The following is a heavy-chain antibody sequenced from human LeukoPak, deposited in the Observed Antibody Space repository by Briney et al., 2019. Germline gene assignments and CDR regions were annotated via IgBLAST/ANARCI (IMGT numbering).Heavy chain of an antibody. J-gene: IGHJ4*02. CDR3: ARGGGYDFGPTPLDY. D-gene: IGHD5-12*01. CDR1: GYTFTGYY. V-gene: IGHV1-8*02. Sequence: ASVKVSCKTSGYTFTGYYMHWVRQATGQGLEWMGWMNPNSGNTGYAQKFQGRVTMTRNTSISTAYMELSSLRSEDTAVYYCARGGGYDFGPTPLDYWGQGTLVTVSS. CDR2: MNPNSGNT.